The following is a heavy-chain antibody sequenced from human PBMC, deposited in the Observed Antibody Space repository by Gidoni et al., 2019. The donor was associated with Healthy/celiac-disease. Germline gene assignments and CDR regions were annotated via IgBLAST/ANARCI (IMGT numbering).Heavy chain of an antibody. CDR2: INPNGGGT. CDR1: GYTFTVSY. J-gene: IGHJ6*02. Sequence: QVQLVQSGAEVKKPGASVKVSCQASGYTFTVSYMPWVRRAPGQGLEWMGWINPNGGGTNYAQKCHGRVTVTRDTSISTAYRELSRLGSDDTAVYYCARFRDGELLLLDYYYYGMDVWGQGTTVTGSS. V-gene: IGHV1-2*02. D-gene: IGHD3-10*01. CDR3: ARFRDGELLLLDYYYYGMDV.